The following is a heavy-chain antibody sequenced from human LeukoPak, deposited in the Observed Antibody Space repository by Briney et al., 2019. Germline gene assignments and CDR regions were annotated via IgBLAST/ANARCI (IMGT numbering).Heavy chain of an antibody. CDR2: ISGGGGST. V-gene: IGHV3-23*01. CDR3: AKGGKWDVTPFDY. D-gene: IGHD1-26*01. J-gene: IGHJ4*02. Sequence: PGGSLRLSCAASGFTFTSYSMNWVRQAPGQGLERVSTISGGGGSTYYADSVKGRFTISRDNSKNTLYLQVNSLRAEDTAVYYCAKGGKWDVTPFDYWGQGTLVTVSS. CDR1: GFTFTSYS.